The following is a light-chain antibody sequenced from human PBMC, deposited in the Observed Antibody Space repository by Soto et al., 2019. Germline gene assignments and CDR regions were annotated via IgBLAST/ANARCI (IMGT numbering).Light chain of an antibody. J-gene: IGLJ1*01. CDR2: DVS. Sequence: QSALTQPASVSGSPGQSITISCTGTSSDVGGFNYVSWYQQHPGKAPKFMIYDVSNRPSGVSNRFSGSKSGNTASLTISGLQAEDEADYYCSSYTSSSPYVFGTGTKLTLL. CDR1: SSDVGGFNY. CDR3: SSYTSSSPYV. V-gene: IGLV2-14*01.